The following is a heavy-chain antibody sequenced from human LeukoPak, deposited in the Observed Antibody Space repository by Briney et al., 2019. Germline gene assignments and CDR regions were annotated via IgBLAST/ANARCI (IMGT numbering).Heavy chain of an antibody. Sequence: GGSLRLSCAVSGLTFNNYAMNWVRQAPGKGLEGVSVISGSGDITFYADSVKGRFTVSRDSSKNTLYLQMNSLGAEDTAIYYCARAYNWNPVDWGQGTLVTVSS. CDR1: GLTFNNYA. CDR2: ISGSGDIT. V-gene: IGHV3-23*01. J-gene: IGHJ4*02. CDR3: ARAYNWNPVD. D-gene: IGHD1-20*01.